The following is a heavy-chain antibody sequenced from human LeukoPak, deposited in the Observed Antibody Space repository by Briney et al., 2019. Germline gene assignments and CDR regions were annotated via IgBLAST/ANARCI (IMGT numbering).Heavy chain of an antibody. Sequence: SETLSLTCAVYGGSFSGYYWSWIRQPPGKGLEWIGEINHSGSTNYNPSLKSRVTISVETSKNQFSLKLSSVTAADTAVYYCARGGGGNSRFDPWGQGILVTVSS. D-gene: IGHD4-23*01. CDR3: ARGGGGNSRFDP. V-gene: IGHV4-34*01. CDR1: GGSFSGYY. CDR2: INHSGST. J-gene: IGHJ5*02.